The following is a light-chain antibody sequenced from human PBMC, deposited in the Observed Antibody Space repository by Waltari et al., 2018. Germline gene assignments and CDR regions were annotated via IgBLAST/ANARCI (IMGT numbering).Light chain of an antibody. CDR1: QSISKY. V-gene: IGKV3-20*01. CDR3: QKYGTLPAT. Sequence: SCRASQSISKYLAWYQQKPGQAPRRLIYDAASRATGIPDRFGGSGSGTDFSLTISRLEPEDSAVYYCQKYGTLPATFGQGTKVEIK. CDR2: DAA. J-gene: IGKJ1*01.